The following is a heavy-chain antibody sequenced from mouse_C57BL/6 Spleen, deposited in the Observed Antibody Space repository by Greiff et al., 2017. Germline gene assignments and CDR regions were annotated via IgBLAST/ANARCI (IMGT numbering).Heavy chain of an antibody. Sequence: EVQGVESGGGLVKPGGSLKLSCAASGFTFSSYAMSWVRQTPEKRLEWVATISDGGSYTYYPDNVKGRFTISRDNAKNNLYLQMSHLKSEDTAMYYCARDALGSFYAMDYWGQGTSGTVSS. CDR3: ARDALGSFYAMDY. CDR2: ISDGGSYT. CDR1: GFTFSSYA. J-gene: IGHJ4*01. D-gene: IGHD1-1*01. V-gene: IGHV5-4*01.